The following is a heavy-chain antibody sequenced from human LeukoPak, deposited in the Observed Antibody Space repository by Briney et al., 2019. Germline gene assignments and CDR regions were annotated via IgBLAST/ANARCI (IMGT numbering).Heavy chain of an antibody. D-gene: IGHD4-17*01. CDR1: GFTFSKAW. Sequence: PGGSLRLSCAASGFTFSKAWMSWDRQAPGKGLEWVGQIKSKTDGGTTDYAAPVKGRFTISRDDSKNSLYLLMNSLKTEDTAVYYCTTEDYGDYVPDYWGQGTLVTVSS. CDR3: TTEDYGDYVPDY. CDR2: IKSKTDGGTT. V-gene: IGHV3-15*01. J-gene: IGHJ4*02.